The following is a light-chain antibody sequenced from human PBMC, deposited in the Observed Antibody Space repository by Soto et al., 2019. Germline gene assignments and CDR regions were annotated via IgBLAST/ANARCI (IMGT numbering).Light chain of an antibody. Sequence: IVMTQSPATLSVSPGERATLSCRASQSVSSNLAWYQQKPGQAPRLLIYGASTRATGIPARLSGSGSGTEFTLTNSSLQSEDFAVYYCQQYNNWPPYTFGQGTKLEIK. CDR1: QSVSSN. J-gene: IGKJ2*01. CDR2: GAS. V-gene: IGKV3-15*01. CDR3: QQYNNWPPYT.